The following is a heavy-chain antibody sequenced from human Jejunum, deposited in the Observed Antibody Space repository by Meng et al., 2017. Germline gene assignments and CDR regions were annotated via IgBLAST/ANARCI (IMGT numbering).Heavy chain of an antibody. J-gene: IGHJ4*02. CDR2: ISAGSDIS. CDR1: GFTFSSTV. D-gene: IGHD6-19*01. V-gene: IGHV3-23*01. Sequence: GGSLRLSCTASGFTFSSTVMSWVRLVPGKGLEWVAVISAGSDISFHGESVKGRFTVSRDNSKNTLYLQMNSLRAEDTAVYFCARDGVVAGSDYWGQGTLVTVSS. CDR3: ARDGVVAGSDY.